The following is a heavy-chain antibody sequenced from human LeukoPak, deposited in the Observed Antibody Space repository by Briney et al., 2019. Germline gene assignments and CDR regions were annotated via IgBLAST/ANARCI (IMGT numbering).Heavy chain of an antibody. CDR3: VRGGDYGSFDY. J-gene: IGHJ4*02. D-gene: IGHD4-17*01. CDR1: GFTFSSYG. CDR2: ISYDGSNK. V-gene: IGHV3-30*03. Sequence: GRSLRLSCAASGFTFSSYGMHWVRQAPGKGLEWVAVISYDGSNKYYADSVKGRFTISRDNSKNTLYLQMSSLRGEDTAVYYCVRGGDYGSFDYWGQGALVIVSS.